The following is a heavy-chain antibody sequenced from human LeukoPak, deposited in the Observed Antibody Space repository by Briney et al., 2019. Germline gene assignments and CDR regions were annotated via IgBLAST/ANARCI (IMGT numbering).Heavy chain of an antibody. CDR1: GYTLTSYG. V-gene: IGHV1-18*01. Sequence: GASVKVSCKASGYTLTSYGISWVRQAPGQGLEWMGWISADNGNTNYAQKLQGRVTVTTDTSTSTAYMGLRSLRSDDTAVYYCAREFSGRYPPSYFDYWGQGTLVTVSS. CDR3: AREFSGRYPPSYFDY. CDR2: ISADNGNT. J-gene: IGHJ4*02. D-gene: IGHD1-26*01.